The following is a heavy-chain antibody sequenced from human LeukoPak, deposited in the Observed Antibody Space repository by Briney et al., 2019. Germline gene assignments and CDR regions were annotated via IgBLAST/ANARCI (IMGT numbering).Heavy chain of an antibody. CDR3: ARDPAAVPYFDY. D-gene: IGHD6-13*01. CDR1: GYSFTSYW. J-gene: IGHJ4*02. V-gene: IGHV1-2*02. CDR2: INPNSGDT. Sequence: GESLKISCKGSGYSFTSYWIGWVRQAPGQGLEWMGWINPNSGDTNYAQKFQGRVTMTRDTSINTAYMELSRLTSDDTAIYYCARDPAAVPYFDYWGQGTLVTVSS.